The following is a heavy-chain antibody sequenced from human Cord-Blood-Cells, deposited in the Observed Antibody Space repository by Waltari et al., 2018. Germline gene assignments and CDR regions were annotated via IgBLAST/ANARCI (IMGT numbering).Heavy chain of an antibody. V-gene: IGHV4-34*01. CDR3: ARGILHAFDI. J-gene: IGHJ3*02. Sequence: QVQLQQWGAGLLKPSETLSLTCAVYGGSFSGYYWSWIRQPPGKGLEWLGEINHSGSTNYNPSLKSRVTISVDTSKNQFSLKLSSVTAADTAVYYCARGILHAFDIWGQGTMVTVSS. CDR1: GGSFSGYY. CDR2: INHSGST.